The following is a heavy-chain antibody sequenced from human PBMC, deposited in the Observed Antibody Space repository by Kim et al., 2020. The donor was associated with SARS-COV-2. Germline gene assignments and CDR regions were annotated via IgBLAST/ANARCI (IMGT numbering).Heavy chain of an antibody. CDR1: GFTFSSYE. J-gene: IGHJ6*02. CDR2: ISSSGRTI. V-gene: IGHV3-48*03. CDR3: ARDSGDDYVWGIITNDGDGMDV. Sequence: GGSLRLSCAASGFTFSSYEMNWVRQAPGKGLEWVSYISSSGRTIYYVDSVKGRFTISRDNAKNSLYLQMNSLRAEDTAVYYCARDSGDDYVWGIITNDGDGMDVWGQGTTVTVSS. D-gene: IGHD3-16*01.